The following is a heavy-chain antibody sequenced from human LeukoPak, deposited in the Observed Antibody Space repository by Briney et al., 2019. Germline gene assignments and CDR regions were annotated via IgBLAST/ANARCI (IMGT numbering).Heavy chain of an antibody. D-gene: IGHD6-19*01. CDR3: ARGVAGKGAFDI. CDR2: TYYNSKWNK. CDR1: GDSGSSETVV. Sequence: LSQTLSRTCAISGDSGSSETVVWNWMRQSPSRGLEWRGRTYYNSKWNKDYAVPVKSRISINPDTSKNHASLQMNSVTPEDTAVYYCARGVAGKGAFDIWGQGTMVTVSS. J-gene: IGHJ3*02. V-gene: IGHV6-1*01.